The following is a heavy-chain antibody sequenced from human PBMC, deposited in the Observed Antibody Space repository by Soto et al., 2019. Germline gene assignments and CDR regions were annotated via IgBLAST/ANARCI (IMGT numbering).Heavy chain of an antibody. CDR2: INHSGST. Sequence: QVQLQQWGAGLLKPSETLSLTCAVYGGSFSGYYWSWIRQPPGKGLEWIGEINHSGSTNYNPSLKSRVTISVDTSKNQFSLKLSSVTAADTAVYYCAARTMVRGAFDYWGQGTLVTVSS. V-gene: IGHV4-34*01. CDR1: GGSFSGYY. D-gene: IGHD3-10*01. J-gene: IGHJ4*02. CDR3: AARTMVRGAFDY.